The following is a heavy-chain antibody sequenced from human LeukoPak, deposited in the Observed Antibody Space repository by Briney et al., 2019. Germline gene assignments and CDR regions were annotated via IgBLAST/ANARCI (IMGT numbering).Heavy chain of an antibody. CDR1: GFTFSSYA. J-gene: IGHJ4*02. Sequence: GGALRLSCAASGFTFSSYAMSWVRQAPGRGLEWVSTISGSGDSTYYADSVKGRFTISRDNSKNTLYLQMNSLRPEDTAVYYCPKGCASTSCYTSEYWGQGTLVTVSS. CDR3: PKGCASTSCYTSEY. V-gene: IGHV3-23*01. CDR2: ISGSGDST. D-gene: IGHD2-2*02.